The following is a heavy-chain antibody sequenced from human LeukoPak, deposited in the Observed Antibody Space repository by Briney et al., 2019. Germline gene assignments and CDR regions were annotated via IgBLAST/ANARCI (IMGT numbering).Heavy chain of an antibody. J-gene: IGHJ5*02. CDR3: ARPRLSSYGPNWFDP. D-gene: IGHD2-15*01. V-gene: IGHV3-11*01. CDR2: ISSSGSTI. CDR1: GFTFSDYY. Sequence: GGSLRLSCAASGFTFSDYYMSWIRQAPGKGLEWVSYISSSGSTIYYADSVKGRFTISRDKAKNSLYLQMNSLRAEDTAVYYCARPRLSSYGPNWFDPWGQGTLVTVSS.